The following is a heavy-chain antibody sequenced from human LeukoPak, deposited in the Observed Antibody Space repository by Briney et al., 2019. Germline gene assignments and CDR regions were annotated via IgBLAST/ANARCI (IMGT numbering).Heavy chain of an antibody. CDR2: INHSGST. CDR1: GGSFSGYY. V-gene: IGHV4-34*01. Sequence: PSETLSLTCAVYGGSFSGYYWSWIRQPPGKGLEWIGEINHSGSTNYNPSLKSRVTISVDTSKNQFSPKLSSVTAADTAVYYCARIVVVPAGPGWFDPWGQGTLVTVSS. D-gene: IGHD2-2*01. J-gene: IGHJ5*02. CDR3: ARIVVVPAGPGWFDP.